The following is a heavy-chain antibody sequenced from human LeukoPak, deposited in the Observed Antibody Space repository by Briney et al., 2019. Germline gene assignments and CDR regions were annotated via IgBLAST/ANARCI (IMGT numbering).Heavy chain of an antibody. V-gene: IGHV5-51*01. Sequence: GESLKISCKGSGYSVTNNWIGWVRQMPGKGLEWMGIIYPGDSDTRYSPSFQGQVTISADKSISTAYLQWSSLKASDTAMYYCARRGYYYDSSGYYYDYWGQGTLVTVSS. CDR2: IYPGDSDT. CDR1: GYSVTNNW. J-gene: IGHJ4*02. D-gene: IGHD3-22*01. CDR3: ARRGYYYDSSGYYYDY.